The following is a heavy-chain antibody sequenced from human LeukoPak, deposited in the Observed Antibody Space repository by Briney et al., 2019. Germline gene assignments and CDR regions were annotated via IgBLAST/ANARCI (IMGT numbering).Heavy chain of an antibody. CDR1: GFTFSSYG. V-gene: IGHV3-48*04. CDR3: ARDRPRIAAAGHNWFDP. Sequence: GGSLRLSCAASGFTFSSYGMHWVRQAPGKGLEWVSYISSSGSTIYYADSVKGRFTISRDNAKNSLYLQMNSLRAEDTAVYYCARDRPRIAAAGHNWFDPWGQGTLVTVSS. CDR2: ISSSGSTI. D-gene: IGHD6-13*01. J-gene: IGHJ5*02.